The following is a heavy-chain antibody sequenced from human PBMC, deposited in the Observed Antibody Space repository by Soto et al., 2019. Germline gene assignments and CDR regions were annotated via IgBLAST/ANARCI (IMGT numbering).Heavy chain of an antibody. CDR2: ISTNGGNT. Sequence: GGSLRLSCSASGFTFSSYAMHWVRQAPGKGLEYVSAISTNGGNTYYADSVKGRFTISRDNSKNTLYLQMSGLRAEDTAVYYCLKVSWLGGMVHSFDYWGQATLVTVSS. J-gene: IGHJ4*02. CDR3: LKVSWLGGMVHSFDY. V-gene: IGHV3-64D*08. CDR1: GFTFSSYA. D-gene: IGHD3-10*01.